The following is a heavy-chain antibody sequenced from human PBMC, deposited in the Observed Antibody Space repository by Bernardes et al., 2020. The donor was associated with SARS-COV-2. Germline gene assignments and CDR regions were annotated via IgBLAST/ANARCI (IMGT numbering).Heavy chain of an antibody. Sequence: GESLKISCKGSGYSFTSYWIGWVRQMPGKGLEWMGIIYPGDSDTRYSPSFQGQVTISADKSISTAYLQWSSLKASDTAMYYCARHFLSHWVVAATQGVWFDPWGQGTLVTVSS. J-gene: IGHJ5*02. D-gene: IGHD2-15*01. CDR3: ARHFLSHWVVAATQGVWFDP. CDR1: GYSFTSYW. V-gene: IGHV5-51*01. CDR2: IYPGDSDT.